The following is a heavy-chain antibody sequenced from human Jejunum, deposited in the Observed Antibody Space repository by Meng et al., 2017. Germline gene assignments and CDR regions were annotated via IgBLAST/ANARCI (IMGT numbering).Heavy chain of an antibody. J-gene: IGHJ5*02. V-gene: IGHV1-69*01. D-gene: IGHD3-16*01. CDR1: GGSFNSYA. Sequence: QGRLVRSWAEVKRPRSSVKVPCKAPGGSFNSYAISWVRQAPGKGLEWMGGIIPAFGAPNHAQKFQGRVRITADESTTTAYMELSSLRSEDTAVYFCARVERTYYDYVWGLGRFDPWGQGTLVTVSS. CDR3: ARVERTYYDYVWGLGRFDP. CDR2: IIPAFGAP.